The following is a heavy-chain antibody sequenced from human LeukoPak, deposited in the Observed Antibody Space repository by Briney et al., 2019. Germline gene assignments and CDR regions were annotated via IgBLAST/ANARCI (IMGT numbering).Heavy chain of an antibody. D-gene: IGHD5-18*01. V-gene: IGHV4-31*03. CDR2: IYYSGST. Sequence: SQTLSLTCTVSGGSISSGGYYWSWIRQHPGKGLEWIGYIYYSGSTYYNPSLKSRVTISVDTSKNQFSLKPSSVTAADTAVYYCAGTYGYSYYYYGMDVWGQGTTVTVSS. CDR3: AGTYGYSYYYYGMDV. J-gene: IGHJ6*02. CDR1: GGSISSGGYY.